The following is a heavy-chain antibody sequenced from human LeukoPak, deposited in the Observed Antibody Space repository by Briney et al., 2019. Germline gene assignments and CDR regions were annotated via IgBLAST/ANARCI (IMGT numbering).Heavy chain of an antibody. V-gene: IGHV1-69*13. CDR2: IIPIFGTA. CDR1: GGTFTSYA. CDR3: ARGLEEYQLPILYYYYYMDV. J-gene: IGHJ6*03. D-gene: IGHD2-2*01. Sequence: SVKVSCKASGGTFTSYAISWVRQAPGQGLEWMGGIIPIFGTANYAQKFQGRVTITADESTRTACMELSSLRSEDTAVYYCARGLEEYQLPILYYYYYMDVWGKGTTVTVSS.